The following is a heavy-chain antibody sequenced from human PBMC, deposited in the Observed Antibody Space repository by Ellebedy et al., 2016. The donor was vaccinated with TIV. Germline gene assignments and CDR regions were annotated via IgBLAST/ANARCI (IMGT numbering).Heavy chain of an antibody. V-gene: IGHV3-30-3*01. CDR3: AREGDRGYFQH. CDR2: ILADGNKK. Sequence: GGSLRLXXAASGFTFSGYPLHWVRQAPGKGLDWVAVILADGNKKHYADSVEGRFTTSRDNSKNTLFLQMNSLRAEDTAVYYCAREGDRGYFQHWGQGVLVTVSS. D-gene: IGHD1-26*01. CDR1: GFTFSGYP. J-gene: IGHJ1*01.